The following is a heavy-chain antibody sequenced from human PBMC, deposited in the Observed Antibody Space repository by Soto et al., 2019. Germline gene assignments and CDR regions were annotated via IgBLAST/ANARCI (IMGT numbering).Heavy chain of an antibody. V-gene: IGHV1-69*06. CDR1: GVSFTSYA. CDR3: ARDYFDRSGSPVPK. Sequence: SVKVSCKASGVSFTSYAFSWVRQAPGQGLEWMGGIIAVFGTTNYAQKFQGRVTITADRSTNTAYMELSSLRSEDTAVYYCARDYFDRSGSPVPKWGQGTLGTVSS. CDR2: IIAVFGTT. D-gene: IGHD3-22*01. J-gene: IGHJ4*02.